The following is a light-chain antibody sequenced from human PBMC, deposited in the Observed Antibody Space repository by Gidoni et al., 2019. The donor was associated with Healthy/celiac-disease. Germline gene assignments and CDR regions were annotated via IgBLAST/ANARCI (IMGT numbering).Light chain of an antibody. Sequence: ELVLTQSPATLALSPEERATLSCRASQSVRSYLAWYQQTPGQAPSLLIYDAANRATVIPARLSGSGCGTDFTLTISSLEPEDVAVYYCQQRSNWPPITFGQGTRLEIK. CDR3: QQRSNWPPIT. CDR1: QSVRSY. CDR2: DAA. J-gene: IGKJ5*01. V-gene: IGKV3-11*01.